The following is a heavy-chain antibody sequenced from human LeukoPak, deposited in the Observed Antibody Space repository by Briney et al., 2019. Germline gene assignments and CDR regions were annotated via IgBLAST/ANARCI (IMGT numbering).Heavy chain of an antibody. CDR3: ASTKDVDIVATIASFIHSVNIGPPDY. J-gene: IGHJ4*02. CDR2: ISWNSGSI. D-gene: IGHD5-12*01. V-gene: IGHV3-9*01. Sequence: GGSLRLSCAASGFTFDDYAMHCVRQAPGKGLEWVSGISWNSGSIGYADSVKGRFTISRDNAKNSLYLQMNSLRAEDTALYYCASTKDVDIVATIASFIHSVNIGPPDYWGQGTLVTVSS. CDR1: GFTFDDYA.